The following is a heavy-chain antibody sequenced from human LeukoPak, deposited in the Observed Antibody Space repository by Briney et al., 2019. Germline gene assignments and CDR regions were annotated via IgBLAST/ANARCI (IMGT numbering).Heavy chain of an antibody. Sequence: SVKVSCKASGGTFSSYAISWVRQAPGQGLEWMGRIIPILGIANYAQKFQGRVTITADKSTSAAYMELSSLRSEDTAVYYCARVSDTLTDYWGQGTLVTVSS. D-gene: IGHD3-16*01. CDR2: IIPILGIA. CDR1: GGTFSSYA. CDR3: ARVSDTLTDY. V-gene: IGHV1-69*04. J-gene: IGHJ4*02.